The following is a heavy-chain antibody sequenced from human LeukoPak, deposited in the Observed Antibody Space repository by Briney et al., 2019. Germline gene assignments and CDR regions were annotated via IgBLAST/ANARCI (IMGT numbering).Heavy chain of an antibody. CDR1: GFTFSSYG. J-gene: IGHJ6*03. D-gene: IGHD6-13*01. Sequence: GGSLRLSCAASGFTFSSYGMHWVRQAPGKGLEWVAVISYDGSNKYYADSVKGRFTISRDNSKNTLYLQMNSLRAEDTAVYYCAKSAAAGHDDYYYMDVWGKGTTVTVSS. CDR3: AKSAAAGHDDYYYMDV. CDR2: ISYDGSNK. V-gene: IGHV3-30*18.